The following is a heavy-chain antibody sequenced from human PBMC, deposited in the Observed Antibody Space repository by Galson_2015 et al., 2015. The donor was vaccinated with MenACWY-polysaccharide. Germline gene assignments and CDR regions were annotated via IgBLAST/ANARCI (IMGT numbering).Heavy chain of an antibody. D-gene: IGHD3-10*01. Sequence: SLRLSCAASGFTFSSYNMHWVRQAPGKGLEWVSYISSSSGAMYYVDSVKGRFTISRDNAKNSLYLQMNSLRAEDTAVYYCAREARGFDYWGQGSLVTVSS. CDR2: ISSSSGAM. J-gene: IGHJ4*02. CDR1: GFTFSSYN. CDR3: AREARGFDY. V-gene: IGHV3-48*01.